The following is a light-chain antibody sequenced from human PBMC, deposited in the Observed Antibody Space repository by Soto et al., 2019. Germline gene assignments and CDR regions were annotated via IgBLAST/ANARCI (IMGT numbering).Light chain of an antibody. Sequence: QSALTQPPSASGTPGQRVTISCSGSSSNIGSNTVNWYQQLPGTAPKLLIYSNNQRPSGVPDRFSGSKSGTSASLAISELQSEDEADYYCAAWDDSLNGPGYVFGTGTKVT. CDR2: SNN. CDR1: SSNIGSNT. V-gene: IGLV1-44*01. CDR3: AAWDDSLNGPGYV. J-gene: IGLJ1*01.